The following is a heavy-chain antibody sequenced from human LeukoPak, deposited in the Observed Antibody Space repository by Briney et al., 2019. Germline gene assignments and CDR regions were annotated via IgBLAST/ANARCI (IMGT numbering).Heavy chain of an antibody. V-gene: IGHV4-39*01. CDR2: IYYSGST. CDR1: GGSITRSSHY. CDR3: ARSVIVVVVAATTFDY. D-gene: IGHD2-15*01. Sequence: SETLSLTCTVSGGSITRSSHYWGWIRQPPGKGLEWIGSIYYSGSTYYNPSLKSRVTISVDTSKNQFSLKLSSVTAADTAVYYCARSVIVVVVAATTFDYWGQGTLVTVSS. J-gene: IGHJ4*02.